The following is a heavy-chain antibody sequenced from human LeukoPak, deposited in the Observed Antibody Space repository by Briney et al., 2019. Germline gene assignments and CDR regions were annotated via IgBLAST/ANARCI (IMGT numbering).Heavy chain of an antibody. CDR3: ARAQRGLYHVDFKLDY. V-gene: IGHV1-69*04. CDR1: GGTFNRYA. J-gene: IGHJ4*02. Sequence: SVKVSCKDSGGTFNRYAISWVPQAPGQGLEWMGRIIPILGIANYAQKFQGRVTITADKSTSTAYMELSSLRSEDTAVYYCARAQRGLYHVDFKLDYWGQGTLVTVSS. CDR2: IIPILGIA. D-gene: IGHD2-2*01.